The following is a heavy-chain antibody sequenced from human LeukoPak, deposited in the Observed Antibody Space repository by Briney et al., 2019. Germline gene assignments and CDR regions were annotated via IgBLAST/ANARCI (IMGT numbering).Heavy chain of an antibody. J-gene: IGHJ4*02. CDR1: GFTFSSYA. CDR2: ITASSVTT. Sequence: PGGSLRLSCAASGFTFSSYAMSWVRQAPGKGLEWISTITASSVTTYYADSVKGRFTISRDNSKNPLFLQMNSLRAADTAVYYCAKAPYDTSGFSSPNYFDYWGQGTLVTVSS. CDR3: AKAPYDTSGFSSPNYFDY. D-gene: IGHD3-22*01. V-gene: IGHV3-23*01.